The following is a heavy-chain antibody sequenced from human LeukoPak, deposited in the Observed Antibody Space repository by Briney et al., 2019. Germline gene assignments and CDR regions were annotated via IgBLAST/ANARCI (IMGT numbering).Heavy chain of an antibody. Sequence: GGSLRLSCAASGFTSDDFGMSWVRQAPGKGLQWVSSINWNGDRTGYADSLKGRFTTSRDNAKNSLYLQMSSLRAEDTALYYCARERLIDSNYYYMDVWGKGTTVTVSS. CDR3: ARERLIDSNYYYMDV. J-gene: IGHJ6*03. CDR2: INWNGDRT. D-gene: IGHD2-15*01. CDR1: GFTSDDFG. V-gene: IGHV3-20*04.